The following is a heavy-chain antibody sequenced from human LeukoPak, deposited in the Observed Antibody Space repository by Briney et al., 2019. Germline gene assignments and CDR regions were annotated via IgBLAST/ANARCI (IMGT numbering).Heavy chain of an antibody. CDR2: IKQDGSEK. D-gene: IGHD4-17*01. V-gene: IGHV3-7*04. CDR3: ARVVATVTPV. Sequence: GGSLRLSCAASGFTFSRYWMSWVRQAPGKGLEWVANIKQDGSEKYYVDSVKGRFTISRGNAKNSLYLQMNSLRAEDTAVYYCARVVATVTPVWGQGTLVPVSS. J-gene: IGHJ4*02. CDR1: GFTFSRYW.